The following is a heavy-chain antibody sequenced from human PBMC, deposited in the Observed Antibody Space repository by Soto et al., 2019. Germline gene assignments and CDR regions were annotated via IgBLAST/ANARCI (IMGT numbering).Heavy chain of an antibody. Sequence: EVQLLESGGGLEQPGGSLRLSCAASGFIFTSYAMSWVRQAPGKGLEWVSSINVGDAGTNYADSVKGRFTISRDNSKNTLYLQMNYLRADDTAIYYCAKNYQFDGWGQGTLVTVSS. CDR2: INVGDAGT. V-gene: IGHV3-23*01. J-gene: IGHJ4*02. D-gene: IGHD2-2*01. CDR1: GFIFTSYA. CDR3: AKNYQFDG.